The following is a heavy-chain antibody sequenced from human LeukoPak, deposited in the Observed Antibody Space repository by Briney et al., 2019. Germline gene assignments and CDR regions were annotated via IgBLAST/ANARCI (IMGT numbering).Heavy chain of an antibody. J-gene: IGHJ5*02. V-gene: IGHV1-46*01. CDR1: GYTFTSYY. Sequence: ASVKVSCKASGYTFTSYYMHWVRQAPGQGLEWMGIINPSGGSTSYAQKFHGRVTMTRDMSTSTVYMELSSLRSEDTAVYYCAREGTGNWFDPWGQGTLVTVSS. D-gene: IGHD1-1*01. CDR3: AREGTGNWFDP. CDR2: INPSGGST.